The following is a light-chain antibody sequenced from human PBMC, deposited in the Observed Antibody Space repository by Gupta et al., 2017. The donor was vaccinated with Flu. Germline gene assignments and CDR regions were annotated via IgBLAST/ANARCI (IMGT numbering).Light chain of an antibody. V-gene: IGLV1-44*01. CDR2: SDD. CDR1: SSNIGVNT. Sequence: QSVVIQPPSASGTPGQRVTISCSGSSSNIGVNTVNWYQQLPGTAPKVLVHSDDQRPSGVPERFSGSKSGTSASVAISGLQSEDEADYYCAAWDDSLKGWVFGGGTKLTVL. CDR3: AAWDDSLKGWV. J-gene: IGLJ3*02.